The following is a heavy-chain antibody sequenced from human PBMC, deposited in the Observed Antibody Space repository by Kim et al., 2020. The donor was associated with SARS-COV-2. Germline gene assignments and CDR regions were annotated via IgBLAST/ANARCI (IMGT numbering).Heavy chain of an antibody. Sequence: NPFFRSRVTISVNASKNRFSLNLTSVTAADTALYYCARYGSGSYPRFDSWGQGTLVTVSS. J-gene: IGHJ4*02. CDR3: ARYGSGSYPRFDS. V-gene: IGHV4-59*01. D-gene: IGHD3-10*01.